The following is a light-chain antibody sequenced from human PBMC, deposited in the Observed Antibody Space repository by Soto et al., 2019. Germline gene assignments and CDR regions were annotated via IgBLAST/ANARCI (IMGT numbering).Light chain of an antibody. CDR1: QSVSSN. V-gene: IGKV3-15*01. Sequence: EIVMTQTPATLSVSPGERATLSCRASQSVSSNLAWYQQKPGQAPRLVIYGASTRATGYPARFSGSGSGTEFTLTISSLQSEDFALYFCHQYGNWPPTFSPGTKVDIK. CDR3: HQYGNWPPT. CDR2: GAS. J-gene: IGKJ3*01.